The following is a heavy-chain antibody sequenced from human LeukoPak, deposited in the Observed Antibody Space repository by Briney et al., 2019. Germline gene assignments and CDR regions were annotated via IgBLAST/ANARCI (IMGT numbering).Heavy chain of an antibody. CDR2: ISRSGSTK. V-gene: IGHV3-11*01. Sequence: GGSLRLSCAASGFTFSDYNMRWIRQAPGKGLEWVSSISRSGSTKYYADAVKGRFTISRDNAKNSLFLQMNSLRAEDTAVYYCGRGYYHDYWGQGTLVTVSS. D-gene: IGHD3-22*01. CDR1: GFTFSDYN. J-gene: IGHJ4*02. CDR3: GRGYYHDY.